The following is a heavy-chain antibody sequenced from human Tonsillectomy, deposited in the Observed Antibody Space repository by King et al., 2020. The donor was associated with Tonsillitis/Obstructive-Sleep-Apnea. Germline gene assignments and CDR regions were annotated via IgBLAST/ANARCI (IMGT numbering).Heavy chain of an antibody. Sequence: VQLVESGAEVKKPGESLRISCKGSGYSFISYWISWVRQMPGKGLEWMGRIDPSDFYTNYSPSFQGHVTISAAKTISTADLQWLSLKVSDTAMYYCARHSYCSSTSCLNFDYWGQGTLVTVSS. CDR1: GYSFISYW. D-gene: IGHD2-2*01. CDR2: IDPSDFYT. V-gene: IGHV5-10-1*01. J-gene: IGHJ4*02. CDR3: ARHSYCSSTSCLNFDY.